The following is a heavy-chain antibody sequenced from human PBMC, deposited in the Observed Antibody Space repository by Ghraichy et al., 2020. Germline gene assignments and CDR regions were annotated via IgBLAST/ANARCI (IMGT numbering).Heavy chain of an antibody. CDR2: IYASGHA. CDR1: GGSINFDY. Sequence: SETLSLTCTVSGGSINFDYWAWIRQTPGGRLEWIGYIYASGHANYNPSLKSRVTLLVDESKSQYSLNLRSLTSEDTAVYFCARGAPASGSDYNCFDIGGRGTMFTASS. CDR3: ARGAPASGSDYNCFDI. V-gene: IGHV4-59*01. J-gene: IGHJ3*02. D-gene: IGHD5-12*01.